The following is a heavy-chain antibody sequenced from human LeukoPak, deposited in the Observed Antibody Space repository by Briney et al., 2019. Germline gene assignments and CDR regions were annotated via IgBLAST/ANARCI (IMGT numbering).Heavy chain of an antibody. J-gene: IGHJ3*02. CDR3: ARGELMSIDAFDI. V-gene: IGHV1-46*01. Sequence: ASVKVSCKASGGTFSSYAISWLRQAPGQGLKWMAIINPSGSRTRYAQKFQGRFTMTRDTSTSTVYMELSSLRSEDTAVYYCARGELMSIDAFDIWGQGAMVTVSS. D-gene: IGHD2-8*01. CDR1: GGTFSSYA. CDR2: INPSGSRT.